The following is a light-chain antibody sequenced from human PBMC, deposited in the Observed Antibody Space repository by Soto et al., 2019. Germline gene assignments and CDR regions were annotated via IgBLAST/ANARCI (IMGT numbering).Light chain of an antibody. CDR1: QSLSGY. Sequence: EVVLTQSPATLSLSPGERATLSCTARQSLSGYLAWYQQKPGQPPRLLIYDASTRATGIPARFSGRGSETGVTLPITSLEPEDFAMYYCQQRGSWPITFGQGTRLDIK. CDR3: QQRGSWPIT. V-gene: IGKV3-11*01. J-gene: IGKJ5*01. CDR2: DAS.